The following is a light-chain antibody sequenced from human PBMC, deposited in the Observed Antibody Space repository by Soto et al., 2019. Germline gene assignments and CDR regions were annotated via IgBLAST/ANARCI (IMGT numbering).Light chain of an antibody. V-gene: IGKV1-9*01. Sequence: IQLTQSPSSLSASVGDRVTITCRASQSISSYLAWYQQKPGKAPKLLIYAASTLQSGVPSRFSGSGSGTDFTLTISNLQPEDFATYYCQQLNSYPLTFGGGTRWIS. CDR1: QSISSY. J-gene: IGKJ4*01. CDR2: AAS. CDR3: QQLNSYPLT.